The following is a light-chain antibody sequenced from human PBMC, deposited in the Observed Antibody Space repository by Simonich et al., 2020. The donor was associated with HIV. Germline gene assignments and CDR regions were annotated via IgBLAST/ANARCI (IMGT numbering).Light chain of an antibody. J-gene: IGKJ4*01. CDR3: QQRTNWLT. V-gene: IGKV3-11*01. CDR1: QGVGTY. Sequence: EIVLTQSPATLSLSPGDKATLSCRASQGVGTYLAWYQQKPGQAPRLLIDDTSNRATGTPARFSGSGSGTDFTLTINSLERGDSAVYYCQQRTNWLTFGGGTKVEIK. CDR2: DTS.